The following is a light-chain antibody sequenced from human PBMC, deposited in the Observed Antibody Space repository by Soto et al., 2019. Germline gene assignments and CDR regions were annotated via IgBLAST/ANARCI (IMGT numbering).Light chain of an antibody. Sequence: QSVLTQPASVSGSPGQSITISCTGTSSDVGSYNLVSWYQQHPGKAPKLMIYEVSKRPSGVSNRFSGSKSGNTASLTISGLQAEDEADYYCCSYAGSSTEFGGGTKLT. J-gene: IGLJ3*02. CDR1: SSDVGSYNL. CDR3: CSYAGSSTE. V-gene: IGLV2-23*02. CDR2: EVS.